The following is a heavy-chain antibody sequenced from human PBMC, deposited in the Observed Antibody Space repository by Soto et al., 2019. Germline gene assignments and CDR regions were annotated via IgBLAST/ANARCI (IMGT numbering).Heavy chain of an antibody. V-gene: IGHV1-69*13. D-gene: IGHD3-22*01. CDR3: ARRVVVTHYYYYGMDV. J-gene: IGHJ6*02. CDR2: IIPIFGTA. CDR1: GGTFSSYA. Sequence: SVKVSCKDSGGTFSSYAISWVRQAPGQGLEWMGGIIPIFGTANYAQKFQGRVTITADESTSTAYMELSSLRSEDTAVYYCARRVVVTHYYYYGMDVWGQGTTVTVSS.